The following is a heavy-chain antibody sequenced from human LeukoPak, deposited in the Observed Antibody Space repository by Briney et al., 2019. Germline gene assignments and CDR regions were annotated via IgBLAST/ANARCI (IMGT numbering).Heavy chain of an antibody. CDR1: GSSISGYY. V-gene: IGHV4-4*07. D-gene: IGHD3-10*01. Sequence: KASETLSLTCTVSGSSISGYYWNWIRQPAGKGLEWIGRLHPSGATNYNPSLKSRITMSLDTSKNQFSLKLSSVTTADTAVYYCTRVPEVQGLWFGEFPWGQGTLVTVSS. CDR2: LHPSGAT. J-gene: IGHJ5*02. CDR3: TRVPEVQGLWFGEFP.